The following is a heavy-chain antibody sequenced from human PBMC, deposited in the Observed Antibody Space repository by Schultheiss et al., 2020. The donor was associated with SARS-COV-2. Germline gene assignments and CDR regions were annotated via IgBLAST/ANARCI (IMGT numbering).Heavy chain of an antibody. CDR1: GGSFSGYY. D-gene: IGHD4-17*01. CDR2: INHSGST. CDR3: ARGLGAVTTNYYYDYGMDV. J-gene: IGHJ6*02. Sequence: SETLSLTCAVYGGSFSGYYWSWIRQPPGKGLEWIGEINHSGSTNYNPSLKSRVTISVDTSKNQFSLKLSSVTAADTAVYYCARGLGAVTTNYYYDYGMDVWGQGTTVTVSS. V-gene: IGHV4-34*01.